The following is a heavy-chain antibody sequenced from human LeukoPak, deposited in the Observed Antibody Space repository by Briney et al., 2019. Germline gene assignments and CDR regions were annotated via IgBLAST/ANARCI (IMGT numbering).Heavy chain of an antibody. CDR3: AKVRGYSYGIYFDY. CDR1: GFTFSSYA. J-gene: IGHJ4*02. D-gene: IGHD5-18*01. CDR2: ISGSGGST. Sequence: GGSLRLSRAASGFTFSSYAMSWVRQAPGKGLEWVSAISGSGGSTYYADSVKGRFTISRDNSKNTLYLQMNSLRAEDTAVYYCAKVRGYSYGIYFDYWGQGTLVTVSS. V-gene: IGHV3-23*01.